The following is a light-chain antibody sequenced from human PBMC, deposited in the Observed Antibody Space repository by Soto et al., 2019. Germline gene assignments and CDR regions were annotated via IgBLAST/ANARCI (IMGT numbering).Light chain of an antibody. CDR2: ANQ. CDR3: QSYDSSLSGSYV. V-gene: IGLV1-40*01. J-gene: IGLJ1*01. Sequence: CVLGQPPSGSRGPGQRGTISGKGSRANMGGGYDVHGYQQVPGTAPKLLISANQNRPSGVPARFSGSKSGTSASLAISGLQAADEADYYCQSYDSSLSGSYVFGSGTKVTVL. CDR1: RANMGGGYD.